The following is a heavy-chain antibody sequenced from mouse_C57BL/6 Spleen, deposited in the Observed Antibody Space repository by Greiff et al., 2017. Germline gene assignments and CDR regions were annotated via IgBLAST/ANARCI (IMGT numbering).Heavy chain of an antibody. CDR3: ARWGGDGYYGAMDY. CDR1: GYTFTSYG. J-gene: IGHJ4*01. Sequence: VQLQESGAELARPGASVKLSCKASGYTFTSYGISWVKQRTGQGLEWIGEIYPRSGNTYYNEKFKGKATLTADKSSSTAYMELRSLTSEDSAVYFCARWGGDGYYGAMDYWGQGTSVTVSS. D-gene: IGHD2-3*01. CDR2: IYPRSGNT. V-gene: IGHV1-81*01.